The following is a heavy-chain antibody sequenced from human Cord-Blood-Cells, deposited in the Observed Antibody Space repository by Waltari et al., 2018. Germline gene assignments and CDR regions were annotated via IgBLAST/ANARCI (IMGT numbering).Heavy chain of an antibody. V-gene: IGHV4-39*01. CDR3: ARRLATIFGVVIGFDY. D-gene: IGHD3-3*01. CDR1: GGSLSSSSYY. Sequence: QLQLQESGPGLVKPSETLSLTCTVSGGSLSSSSYYWGRTRQPPGKGLEWIGSIYYSGSTYYNPSLKSRVTISVDTSKNQFSLKLSSVTAADTAVYYCARRLATIFGVVIGFDYWGQGTLVTVSS. CDR2: IYYSGST. J-gene: IGHJ4*02.